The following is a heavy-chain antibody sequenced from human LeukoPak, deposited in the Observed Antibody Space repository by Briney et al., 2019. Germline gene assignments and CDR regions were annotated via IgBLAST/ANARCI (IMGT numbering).Heavy chain of an antibody. CDR3: ARDRGQQLVRRGVFDP. V-gene: IGHV1-46*01. Sequence: GASVKVSCKASGYTFTGYYMHWVRQAPGQGLEWMGIINPSGGSTSYAQKFQGRVTMTRDTSTSTVYMELSSLRSEDTAVYYCARDRGQQLVRRGVFDPWGQGTLVTVSS. D-gene: IGHD6-13*01. J-gene: IGHJ5*02. CDR2: INPSGGST. CDR1: GYTFTGYY.